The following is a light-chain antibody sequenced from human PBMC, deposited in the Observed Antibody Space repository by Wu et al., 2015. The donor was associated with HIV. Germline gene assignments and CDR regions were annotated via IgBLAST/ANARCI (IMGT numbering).Light chain of an antibody. CDR1: QSVSSNH. Sequence: EIVLTQSPGTLSLSPGERATLSCRASQSVSSNHLAWYQQKPGQAPRLLIYGASIRATGIPDRFSGSGSGTDFSLTIRRLEPEDFAVYYCQQYGNSPFTFGPGTKVDIK. CDR3: QQYGNSPFT. CDR2: GAS. V-gene: IGKV3-20*01. J-gene: IGKJ3*01.